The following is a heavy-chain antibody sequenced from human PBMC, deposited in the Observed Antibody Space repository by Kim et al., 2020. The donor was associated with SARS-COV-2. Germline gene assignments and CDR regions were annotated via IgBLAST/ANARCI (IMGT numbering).Heavy chain of an antibody. CDR1: GGSISSYY. Sequence: SETLSLTCTVSGGSISSYYWSWIRQPPGKGLEWIGYIYYSGSTNYNPSLKSRVTISVDTSKNQFSLKLSSVTAADTAVYYCARHGAPEAAEFDYWGQGTLVTVSS. CDR2: IYYSGST. D-gene: IGHD1-26*01. V-gene: IGHV4-59*08. J-gene: IGHJ4*02. CDR3: ARHGAPEAAEFDY.